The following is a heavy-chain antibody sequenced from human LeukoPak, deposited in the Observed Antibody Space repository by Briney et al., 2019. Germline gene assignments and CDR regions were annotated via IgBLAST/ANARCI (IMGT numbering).Heavy chain of an antibody. J-gene: IGHJ4*02. CDR3: ARSGISQNSFDY. CDR2: ISAYNGNT. D-gene: IGHD1-14*01. V-gene: IGHV1-18*01. CDR1: GYTFTNYG. Sequence: ASVKVSCTASGYTFTNYGINWVRQAPGQGLEWMGWISAYNGNTNYAQKLQGRVTITADESTSTAYMELSSLRSEDTALYYCARSGISQNSFDYWGQGTLVTVSS.